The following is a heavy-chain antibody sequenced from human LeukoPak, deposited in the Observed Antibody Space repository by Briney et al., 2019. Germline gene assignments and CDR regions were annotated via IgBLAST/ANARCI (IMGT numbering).Heavy chain of an antibody. J-gene: IGHJ4*02. D-gene: IGHD2-2*01. CDR2: ISSSSDHI. CDR1: GSTFSSYS. Sequence: GGSLRLSCAASGSTFSSYSMNWVRQAPGKGLEWVSSISSSSDHIAYADSVKGRFTISRDNAKNALYLQVNSLRAEDTAVCYCARGVVPAAFDYWGQGTLVTVSS. V-gene: IGHV3-21*01. CDR3: ARGVVPAAFDY.